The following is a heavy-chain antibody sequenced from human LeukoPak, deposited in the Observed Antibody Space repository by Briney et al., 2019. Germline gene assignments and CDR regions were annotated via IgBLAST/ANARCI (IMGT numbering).Heavy chain of an antibody. J-gene: IGHJ3*02. Sequence: QAGGSLRLSCTASEMTFSSYWMSWVRQAPGKGLEWVSAISGSGGSTYYADSVKGRFTISRDNSKNTLYLQMNSLRAEDTAVYYCARGGNPGIAVAYDAFDIWGQGTMVTVSS. CDR1: EMTFSSYW. D-gene: IGHD6-19*01. CDR3: ARGGNPGIAVAYDAFDI. V-gene: IGHV3-23*01. CDR2: ISGSGGST.